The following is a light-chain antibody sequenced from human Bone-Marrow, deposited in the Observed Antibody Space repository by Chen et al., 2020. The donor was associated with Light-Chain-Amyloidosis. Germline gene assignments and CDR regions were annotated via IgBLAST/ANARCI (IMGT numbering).Light chain of an antibody. Sequence: SYELTQPPSVSVSPGQTARITCSGDDLPTTYASWYQQKPGQAPVLVIHRATERPSGISERFSGSSSGTTATLTISGVQAEDEADYHCQSADSSGTYEVIFGGGTKLTVL. CDR1: DLPTTY. CDR3: QSADSSGTYEVI. J-gene: IGLJ2*01. CDR2: RAT. V-gene: IGLV3-25*03.